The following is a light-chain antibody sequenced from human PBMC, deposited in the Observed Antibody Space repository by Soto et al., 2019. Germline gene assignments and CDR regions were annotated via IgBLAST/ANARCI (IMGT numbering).Light chain of an antibody. CDR2: RAS. V-gene: IGKV3-15*01. J-gene: IGKJ1*01. CDR3: QQYNNWPPWT. Sequence: IVMTHSPSTLSVSPVERATLSCRSGQTIYSNVAWYQQRPGQAPRLLIYRASTRATGVPARFSGSGSGTEFTLTISGLQSEDFAVYYCQQYNNWPPWTFGQGTKVDIK. CDR1: QTIYSN.